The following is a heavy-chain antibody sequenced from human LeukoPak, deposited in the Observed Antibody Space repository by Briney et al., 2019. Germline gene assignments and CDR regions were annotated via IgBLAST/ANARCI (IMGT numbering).Heavy chain of an antibody. CDR1: GYTFVNYG. J-gene: IGHJ4*02. CDR3: ARDEDYGISVNVDY. CDR2: LSPYTGNT. Sequence: ASVKVSCKTSGYTFVNYGLTWVRQAPGQGLDWVGWLSPYTGNTKSAEKVQGRLILTTDTSTSTGYMELRSLRSDDTAVYYCARDEDYGISVNVDYWGQGTLVTVSS. V-gene: IGHV1-18*01. D-gene: IGHD4-17*01.